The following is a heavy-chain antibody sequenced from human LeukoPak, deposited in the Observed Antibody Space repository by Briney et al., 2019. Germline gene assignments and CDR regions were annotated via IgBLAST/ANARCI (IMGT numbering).Heavy chain of an antibody. CDR3: ARDRRDGYNEIDY. D-gene: IGHD5-24*01. J-gene: IGHJ4*02. CDR2: IYHSGST. V-gene: IGHV4-4*02. Sequence: NPGGSLRLSCAASGFTFSSYSMNWVHQAPGKGLEWIGYIYHSGSTYYSPSLKSRVTISVDTSKNQFSLKLSSVTAADTAVYYCARDRRDGYNEIDYWGQGTLVTVSS. CDR1: GFTFSSYSM.